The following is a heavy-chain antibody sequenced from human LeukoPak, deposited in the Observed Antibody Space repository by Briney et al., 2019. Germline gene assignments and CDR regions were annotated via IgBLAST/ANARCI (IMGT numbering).Heavy chain of an antibody. CDR3: ARDFPTPSKYYDFWSGYSNNWFDP. CDR2: IGIATDT. D-gene: IGHD3-3*01. V-gene: IGHV3-13*01. Sequence: TGGSLRLSCAASGFTFSSYDMHWVRQFTGKGLEWVSGIGIATDTYYSGSVKGRFTISRENAKNSLYLQMNSLRAEDTAVYYCARDFPTPSKYYDFWSGYSNNWFDPWGQGTLVTVSS. J-gene: IGHJ5*02. CDR1: GFTFSSYD.